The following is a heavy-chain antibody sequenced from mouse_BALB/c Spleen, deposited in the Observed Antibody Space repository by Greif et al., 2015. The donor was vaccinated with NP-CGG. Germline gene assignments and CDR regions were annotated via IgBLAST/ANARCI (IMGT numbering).Heavy chain of an antibody. V-gene: IGHV10S3*01. Sequence: EVQLVESGGGLVQPKGSLKLSCAASGFTFNTNAMNWVRQAPGKGLEWVARIRSKSNNYATYYADSVKDRFTISRDDSQSMLYLQMNNLKTEDTAMYYCVRALGSSSFAYWGQGTLVTVSA. CDR1: GFTFNTNA. CDR3: VRALGSSSFAY. CDR2: IRSKSNNYAT. D-gene: IGHD1-1*01. J-gene: IGHJ3*01.